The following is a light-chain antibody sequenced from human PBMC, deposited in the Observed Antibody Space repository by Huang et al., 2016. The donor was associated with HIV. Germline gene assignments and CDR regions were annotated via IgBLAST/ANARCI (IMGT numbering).Light chain of an antibody. CDR1: QSISSW. Sequence: DIQMTQSPSTLSASVGDRVTITCRASQSISSWLVWYQQKPGKAPNLLIYKASSLESGVPSRLSGSGSGTEFTLTISSLQPDDFATYYCQQYNSLAWTFGQGTKVEIK. CDR3: QQYNSLAWT. J-gene: IGKJ1*01. V-gene: IGKV1-5*03. CDR2: KAS.